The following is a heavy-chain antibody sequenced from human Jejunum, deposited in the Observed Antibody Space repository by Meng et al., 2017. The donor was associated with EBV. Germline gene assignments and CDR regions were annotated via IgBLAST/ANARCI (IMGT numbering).Heavy chain of an antibody. J-gene: IGHJ4*02. CDR3: ARQGPSGRTFDY. D-gene: IGHD1/OR15-1a*01. CDR1: CGSISSSSYY. V-gene: IGHV4-39*01. CDR2: YYNSGST. Sequence: QLQPQESGPRLVKPSETLSLTCTVSCGSISSSSYYWGWIRQPPGTGLEWIGTYYNSGSTYYNPSLKSRVTISVDTSKTQFSLKLISVTAADTAAYYCARQGPSGRTFDYWGQGTLVTVSS.